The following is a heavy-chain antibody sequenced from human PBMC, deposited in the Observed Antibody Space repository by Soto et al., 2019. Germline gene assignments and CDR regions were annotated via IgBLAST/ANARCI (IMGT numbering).Heavy chain of an antibody. CDR3: ARRGPTVTYRAFDI. CDR2: IYSDDST. CDR1: GFSVTSNS. D-gene: IGHD4-17*01. Sequence: EVQLVESGGGLIQPGGSLRLSCTASGFSVTSNSMNWVRQAPGKGLEWVSIIYSDDSTYFADSVEGRFTISRDNSKNTLFLQMNSLRVEDTAVYYCARRGPTVTYRAFDIWGQGTMVTVSS. V-gene: IGHV3-53*01. J-gene: IGHJ3*02.